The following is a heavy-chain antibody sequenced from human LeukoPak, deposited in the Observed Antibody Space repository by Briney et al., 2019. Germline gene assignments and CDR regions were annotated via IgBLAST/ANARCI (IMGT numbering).Heavy chain of an antibody. V-gene: IGHV3-72*01. CDR2: TRNKANSYTT. D-gene: IGHD3-10*01. Sequence: GGSLRLSCAASGFTFSDHYMDWVRQAPGKGLEWVGRTRNKANSYTTEYAASVKGRFTISRDDSKNSLYLQMNSLRAEDTAVYYCARGDKITMVYWHWGQGTLVTVSS. CDR1: GFTFSDHY. CDR3: ARGDKITMVYWH. J-gene: IGHJ1*01.